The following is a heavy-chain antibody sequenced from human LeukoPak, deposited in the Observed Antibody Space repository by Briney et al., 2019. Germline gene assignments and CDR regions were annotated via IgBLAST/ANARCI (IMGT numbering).Heavy chain of an antibody. CDR2: INPNSGGT. CDR3: ARDAHRIAVAGTWDY. J-gene: IGHJ4*02. Sequence: ASVKVSCKASGYTFTGYYMHWVRQAPGQGLEWMGWINPNSGGTNYAQKFQGRVTMTRDTSISTAYMELSRLRSDDTAVYYCARDAHRIAVAGTWDYWGQGTLVTVSS. CDR1: GYTFTGYY. V-gene: IGHV1-2*02. D-gene: IGHD6-19*01.